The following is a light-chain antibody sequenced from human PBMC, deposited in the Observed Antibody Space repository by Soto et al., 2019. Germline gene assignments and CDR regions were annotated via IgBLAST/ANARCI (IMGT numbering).Light chain of an antibody. CDR1: QSVSSSY. CDR3: QQRSNWPPLT. V-gene: IGKV3D-20*02. Sequence: EIVLTQSPGTLSLSPGDRATLSCRASQSVSSSYFAWYQQKPGQAPRLLIYGASNRATGIPARFSGSGSGTDFTLTISSLEPEDFAVYYCQQRSNWPPLTFGQGTRLEIK. CDR2: GAS. J-gene: IGKJ5*01.